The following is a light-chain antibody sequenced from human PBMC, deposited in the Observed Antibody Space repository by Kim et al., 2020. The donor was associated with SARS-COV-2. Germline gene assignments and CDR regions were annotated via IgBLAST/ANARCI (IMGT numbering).Light chain of an antibody. V-gene: IGLV3-1*01. CDR1: ELGGIH. Sequence: SYELTQPPSVSVSPGQTASITCSANELGGIHASWYQQKPGQSPVVVIYQDNKRPSGIPERFSGSNSGNTATLTVSGTQAMDEADYYCQAWDSSTWVFGGGTQLTVL. CDR2: QDN. J-gene: IGLJ3*02. CDR3: QAWDSSTWV.